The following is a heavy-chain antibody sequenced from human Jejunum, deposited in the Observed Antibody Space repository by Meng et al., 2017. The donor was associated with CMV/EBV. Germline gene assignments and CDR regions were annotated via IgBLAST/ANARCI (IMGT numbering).Heavy chain of an antibody. CDR3: ARDPSNTSGRYAYFDY. CDR1: GYRFTTHG. J-gene: IGHJ4*02. Sequence: QLGQSGSGGKKPGPAVRVSCKASGYRFTTHGISWIRKAPGQGLEWMGWISCYNGDTNYAQKLQGRVTMTTDTSTNTAYMDLRGLRSDDTAVYYCARDPSNTSGRYAYFDYWGQGTLVTVSS. V-gene: IGHV1-18*01. D-gene: IGHD6-19*01. CDR2: ISCYNGDT.